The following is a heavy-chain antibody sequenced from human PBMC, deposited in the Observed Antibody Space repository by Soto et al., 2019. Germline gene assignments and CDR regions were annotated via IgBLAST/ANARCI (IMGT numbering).Heavy chain of an antibody. D-gene: IGHD2-15*01. CDR2: INSDGSST. Sequence: EVQMVESGGGLVQPGGSLRLSCAASGFTFSSYWMHWVRQAPGKGLVWVSRINSDGSSTSYADSVKGRFTISRDNAKNTLYLQMNRLRAEDTAVYYCARVEWSGGSCYSIDYWGQGTLVTVSS. CDR1: GFTFSSYW. J-gene: IGHJ4*02. V-gene: IGHV3-74*01. CDR3: ARVEWSGGSCYSIDY.